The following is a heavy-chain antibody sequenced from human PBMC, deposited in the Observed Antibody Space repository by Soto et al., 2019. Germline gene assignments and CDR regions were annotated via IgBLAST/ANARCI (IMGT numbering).Heavy chain of an antibody. D-gene: IGHD1-7*01. Sequence: ASVKVSCKASGGTFSSYAISWVRQAPGQGLEWMGGILPIFGTANYAQKFQGRVTITADESTSTAYMELNSLRSEDTAVYYCARVIWTGTGTTNFDYWGQGTLVTVSS. CDR1: GGTFSSYA. CDR2: ILPIFGTA. CDR3: ARVIWTGTGTTNFDY. J-gene: IGHJ4*02. V-gene: IGHV1-69*13.